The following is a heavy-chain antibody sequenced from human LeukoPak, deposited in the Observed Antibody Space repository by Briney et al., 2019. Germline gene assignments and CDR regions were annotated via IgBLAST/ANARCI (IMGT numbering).Heavy chain of an antibody. J-gene: IGHJ4*02. D-gene: IGHD6-6*01. CDR2: INHSGST. CDR1: GGSFSGYY. CDR3: AGSYSSSSAADDY. V-gene: IGHV4-34*01. Sequence: SETLSLTCAVYGGSFSGYYWSWIRQPPGKGLEWIGEINHSGSTNYNPSLKSRVTISVDTSKNQFSLKLSSVTAADTAVYYCAGSYSSSSAADDYWGQGTLVTVSS.